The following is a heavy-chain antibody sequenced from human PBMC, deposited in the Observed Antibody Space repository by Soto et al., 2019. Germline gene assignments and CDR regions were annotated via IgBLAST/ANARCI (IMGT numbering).Heavy chain of an antibody. D-gene: IGHD3-22*01. J-gene: IGHJ4*02. Sequence: GASVKVSCKAPGFPFTHQYMHWVRQAPGQGLEWMGIINPLGGSTNYAEKFQGRVTMTRDTSTSTVYMELSSLRFEDTAVYYCASSTYYYDSSGSYWGQGTLVTV. V-gene: IGHV1-46*03. CDR2: INPLGGST. CDR1: GFPFTHQY. CDR3: ASSTYYYDSSGSY.